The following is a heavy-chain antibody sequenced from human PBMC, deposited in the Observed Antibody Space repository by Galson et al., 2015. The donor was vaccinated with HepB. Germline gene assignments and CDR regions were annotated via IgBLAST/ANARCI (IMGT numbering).Heavy chain of an antibody. CDR2: ITPSGDNT. CDR1: GFTFSYYA. J-gene: IGHJ4*01. CDR3: AKVFPEKTDGWYRQALYYFDA. D-gene: IGHD6-19*01. V-gene: IGHV3-23*01. Sequence: SLRLSCAASGFTFSYYAMSWVRQAPGKGLEWVSAITPSGDNTYSADSLKGRFTISRDNSKNTLFLQMNSLRADDTAIYFCAKVFPEKTDGWYRQALYYFDAWGHGTRVTGSS.